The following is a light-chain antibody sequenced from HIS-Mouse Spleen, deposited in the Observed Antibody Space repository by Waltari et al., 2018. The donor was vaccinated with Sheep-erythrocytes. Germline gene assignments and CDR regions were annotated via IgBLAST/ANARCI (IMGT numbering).Light chain of an antibody. V-gene: IGKV1-6*01. CDR2: AAS. Sequence: AIQMTQSPSSLSASVGDRITITCRAIQGIRNDLGWYQQKPGKAPKLLIYAASSLQSGVPSRFSGSGSGTDFTLTISSLQPEDFATYYCLQDYNYPYTFGQGTKLEIK. J-gene: IGKJ2*01. CDR3: LQDYNYPYT. CDR1: QGIRND.